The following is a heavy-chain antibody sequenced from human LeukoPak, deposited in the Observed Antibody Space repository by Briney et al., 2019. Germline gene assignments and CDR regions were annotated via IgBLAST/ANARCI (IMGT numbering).Heavy chain of an antibody. J-gene: IGHJ4*02. D-gene: IGHD3-16*01. CDR2: ISGSGGST. CDR1: GFTFSNYA. V-gene: IGHV3-23*01. Sequence: GGSLRLSCAASGFTFSNYAMSWVRQAPGKGLEWVSGISGSGGSTYYTDSVKGRFTISRDNSKNTVYLQMNGLRVEDTAVYYCAKVSSGLTDYFSSSYFDYWGQGTLVTVSS. CDR3: AKVSSGLTDYFSSSYFDY.